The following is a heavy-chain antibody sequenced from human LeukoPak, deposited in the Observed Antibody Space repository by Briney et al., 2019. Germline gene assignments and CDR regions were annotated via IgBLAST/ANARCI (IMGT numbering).Heavy chain of an antibody. CDR3: ARDLTGTTADAFDI. CDR1: GFTFSDYY. J-gene: IGHJ3*02. Sequence: GGSLRLSCAASGFTFSDYYMSWIRQAPGKGQEWVSYISSSGSTIYYADSVKGRFTISRDNAKNSLYLQMNSLRAEDTAVYYCARDLTGTTADAFDIWGQGTMVTVSS. D-gene: IGHD1-7*01. V-gene: IGHV3-11*04. CDR2: ISSSGSTI.